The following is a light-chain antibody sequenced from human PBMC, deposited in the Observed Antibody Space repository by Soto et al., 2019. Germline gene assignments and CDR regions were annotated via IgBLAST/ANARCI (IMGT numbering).Light chain of an antibody. CDR1: QALSNY. CDR2: SAS. Sequence: DIQLTQSPSVLSASVGDTVTITCRASQALSNYLAWYQQKPGKAPDLLIYSASTLQSGVPSRFSGSGSGTEFTLTISSLQPDDCATYYCQQYSSYSYTFGQGTKVDI. V-gene: IGKV1-9*01. CDR3: QQYSSYSYT. J-gene: IGKJ2*01.